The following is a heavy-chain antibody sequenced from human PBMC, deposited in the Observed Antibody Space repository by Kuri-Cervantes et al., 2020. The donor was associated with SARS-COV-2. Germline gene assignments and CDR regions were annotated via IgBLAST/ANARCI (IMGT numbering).Heavy chain of an antibody. V-gene: IGHV3-23*01. CDR3: VKDYYGSGINWIFDS. CDR1: GFTFSSYG. CDR2: ISGSGATT. Sequence: LSLTCAASGFTFSSYGMHWVRQAPGKGLEWVSGISGSGATTYYADSVTGRFTISRDNSKNTLYLQMDSLRADDTAVYYCVKDYYGSGINWIFDSWGQGALVTVSS. D-gene: IGHD3-10*01. J-gene: IGHJ4*02.